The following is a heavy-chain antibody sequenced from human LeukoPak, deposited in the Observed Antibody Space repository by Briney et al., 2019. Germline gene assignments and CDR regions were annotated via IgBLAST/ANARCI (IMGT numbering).Heavy chain of an antibody. CDR1: GFTFSSYS. J-gene: IGHJ6*03. CDR2: ISSSSSYI. Sequence: GGSLRLSCAASGFTFSSYSMNWVRQAPGKGLEWVSSISSSSSYIYYADSVKGRFTISRDNAKNSLYLQMNSLRAEDTAVYYCARDVTDEYMDVWGKGTTVTVSS. V-gene: IGHV3-21*01. D-gene: IGHD2/OR15-2a*01. CDR3: ARDVTDEYMDV.